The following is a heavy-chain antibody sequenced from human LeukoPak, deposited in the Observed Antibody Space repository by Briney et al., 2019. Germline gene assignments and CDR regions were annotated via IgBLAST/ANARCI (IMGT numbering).Heavy chain of an antibody. V-gene: IGHV5-51*01. Sequence: PGESLQISCKGSGYSFTSYWIGWVRQLPGKGMECMGIIYTGDSDTRYNPSFQGQVNISADKSISTAYLQWSSLKASDTAMYYCARHGPLYYYDSSGYCDYWGQGTLVTVSS. D-gene: IGHD3-22*01. CDR3: ARHGPLYYYDSSGYCDY. CDR1: GYSFTSYW. J-gene: IGHJ4*02. CDR2: IYTGDSDT.